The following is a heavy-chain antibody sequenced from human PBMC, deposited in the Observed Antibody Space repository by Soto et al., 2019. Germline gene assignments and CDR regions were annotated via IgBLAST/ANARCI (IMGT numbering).Heavy chain of an antibody. D-gene: IGHD2-15*01. Sequence: GGSLRLSCAASGCRFSTYDMDWLRQAPGKGPEWIAHISTTSFTIYYADSVKGRFTISRDNARNSLYLEMNSLGDEDTAVYYCARDRCYDGACYSASDSWGQGTLVTVSS. CDR2: ISTTSFTI. J-gene: IGHJ5*01. CDR3: ARDRCYDGACYSASDS. CDR1: GCRFSTYD. V-gene: IGHV3-48*02.